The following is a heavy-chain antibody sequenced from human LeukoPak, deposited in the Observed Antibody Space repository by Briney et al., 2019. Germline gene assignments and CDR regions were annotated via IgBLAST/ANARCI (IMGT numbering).Heavy chain of an antibody. V-gene: IGHV3-30-3*01. D-gene: IGHD3-22*01. CDR1: GFTFSSYA. J-gene: IGHJ4*02. Sequence: GGSLRLSCAASGFTFSSYAMHWVRQAPGKGLEWVAVISYDGSNKYYADSVKGRFTISRDNSKNTLYLQMNSLRAKDTAVYYCARGRYYYDSSGYYRGYYFDYWGQGILVTVSS. CDR3: ARGRYYYDSSGYYRGYYFDY. CDR2: ISYDGSNK.